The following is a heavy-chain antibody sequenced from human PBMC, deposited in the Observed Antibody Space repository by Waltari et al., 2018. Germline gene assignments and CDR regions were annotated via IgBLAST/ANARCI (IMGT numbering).Heavy chain of an antibody. J-gene: IGHJ6*03. CDR3: ARNYDFWSGYERYYYYMDV. D-gene: IGHD3-3*01. Sequence: EVQLVESGGGLVQPGGSLRLSCAASGFTFSSYSMNWVRQAPGKGREWVSYISSSSSTIYYADSVKGRFTISRDNAKNSLYLQMNSLRAEDTAVYYCARNYDFWSGYERYYYYMDVWGKGTTVTVSS. CDR2: ISSSSSTI. V-gene: IGHV3-48*04. CDR1: GFTFSSYS.